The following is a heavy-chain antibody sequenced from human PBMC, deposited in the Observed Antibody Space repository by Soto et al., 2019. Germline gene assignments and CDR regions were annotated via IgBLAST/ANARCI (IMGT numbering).Heavy chain of an antibody. CDR3: ARLASFYCSGGSCYPTYGMDV. CDR1: GFSFSSYA. D-gene: IGHD2-15*01. J-gene: IGHJ6*02. V-gene: IGHV3-30-3*01. Sequence: QVQLVESGGGVVQPGRSLRLSCAASGFSFSSYAMHWVHQAPGKGLDWVAVISYDGSNKYYADSVKGRFTISRDNSKNTLYLQMNSLRAEDTAVYYCARLASFYCSGGSCYPTYGMDVWGQGTTVTVSS. CDR2: ISYDGSNK.